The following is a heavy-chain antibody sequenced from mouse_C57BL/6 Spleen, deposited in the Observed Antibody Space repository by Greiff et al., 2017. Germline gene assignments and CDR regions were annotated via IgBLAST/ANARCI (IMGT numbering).Heavy chain of an antibody. CDR2: IDPADGDT. D-gene: IGHD2-4*01. CDR3: AREYDYGGTTGFDY. Sequence: VQLQQSGAELVKPGASVKLSCTASGFNFTDYYMHWVKQRTEQGLEWIGRIDPADGDTKYDPKFQGKATITADTSSNTAYLQLSSLTSEDTAVYYCAREYDYGGTTGFDYWGQGTTLTVSS. J-gene: IGHJ2*01. V-gene: IGHV14-2*01. CDR1: GFNFTDYY.